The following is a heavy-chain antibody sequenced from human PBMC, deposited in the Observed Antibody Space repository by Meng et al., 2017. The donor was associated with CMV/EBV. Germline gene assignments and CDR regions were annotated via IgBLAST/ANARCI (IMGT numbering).Heavy chain of an antibody. J-gene: IGHJ6*02. CDR1: GRSISSSSYY. V-gene: IGHV4-39*07. CDR2: IYYSGST. CDR3: ARFERTYGMDV. Sequence: SETLSLTCTVSGRSISSSSYYWGWIRQPPGKGLEWIGSIYYSGSTYYNPSLKSRVTISVDTSKNQFSLKLSSVTAADTAVYYCARFERTYGMDVWGQGTTVTVSS.